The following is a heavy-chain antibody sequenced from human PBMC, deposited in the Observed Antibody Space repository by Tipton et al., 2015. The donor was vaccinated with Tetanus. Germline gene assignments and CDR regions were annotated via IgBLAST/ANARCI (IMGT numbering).Heavy chain of an antibody. Sequence: SLRLSCAASGFTFSSYAMSWVRQAPGKGLEWVSAISGSGGSTYYADSVKGRFTISRDNSKNTLYLQMNSLRAEDTAVYYCAKGYPWNIVVVVAAPGYYGMDVWGQGTTVTVSS. J-gene: IGHJ6*02. CDR1: GFTFSSYA. D-gene: IGHD2-15*01. CDR3: AKGYPWNIVVVVAAPGYYGMDV. V-gene: IGHV3-23*01. CDR2: ISGSGGST.